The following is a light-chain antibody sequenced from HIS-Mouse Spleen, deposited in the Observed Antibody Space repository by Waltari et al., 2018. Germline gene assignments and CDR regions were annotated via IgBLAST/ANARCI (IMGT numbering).Light chain of an antibody. CDR3: QAWDSSTANVV. Sequence: SYELTQPPSVSVSPGQTASITCSGDKLGHKYACWYQQKPGQSPVLVIYQDSKRPSGIPERFSGSNSGNTATLTISGTQAMDEADYYCQAWDSSTANVVFGGGTKLTVL. CDR2: QDS. CDR1: KLGHKY. J-gene: IGLJ2*01. V-gene: IGLV3-1*01.